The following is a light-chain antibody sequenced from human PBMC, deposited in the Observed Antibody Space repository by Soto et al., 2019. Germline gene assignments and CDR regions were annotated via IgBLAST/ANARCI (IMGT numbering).Light chain of an antibody. CDR2: GAS. Sequence: EIVMTESPGTMSVSPGDRATLSCRASQSVSSNLAWYQQKPGQAPRLLIYGASTRATGIPARFSGSGSGTEFTLTISSLQSEEFAVYYCQEYNNWPQTVGKGTKVYIK. CDR1: QSVSSN. V-gene: IGKV3-15*01. J-gene: IGKJ1*01. CDR3: QEYNNWPQT.